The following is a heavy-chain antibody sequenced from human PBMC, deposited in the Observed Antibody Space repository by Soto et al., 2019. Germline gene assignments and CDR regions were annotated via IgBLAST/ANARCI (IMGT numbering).Heavy chain of an antibody. J-gene: IGHJ4*02. CDR3: AREAARIAGIFDY. CDR1: GGSFSGYY. CDR2: INHSGST. V-gene: IGHV4-34*01. D-gene: IGHD6-6*01. Sequence: PSETLSLTCAVYGGSFSGYYWSWIRQPPGKGLEWIGEINHSGSTNYNPSLKSRVTISVDTSKNQFSLKLSSATAADTAVYYCAREAARIAGIFDYWGQGTLVTVS.